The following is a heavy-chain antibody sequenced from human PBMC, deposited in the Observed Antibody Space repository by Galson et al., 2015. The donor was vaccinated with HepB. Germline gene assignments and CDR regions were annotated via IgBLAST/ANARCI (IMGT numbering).Heavy chain of an antibody. CDR1: GGTFSSYA. Sequence: SAKVSCKASGGTFSSYAISWVRQAPGQGLEWMGGIIPIFGTANYAQKFQGRVTITADESTSTAYMELSSLRSEDTAVYYCARGGYSYGYGDFDYWGQGTLVTVSS. D-gene: IGHD5-18*01. CDR2: IIPIFGTA. V-gene: IGHV1-69*13. J-gene: IGHJ4*02. CDR3: ARGGYSYGYGDFDY.